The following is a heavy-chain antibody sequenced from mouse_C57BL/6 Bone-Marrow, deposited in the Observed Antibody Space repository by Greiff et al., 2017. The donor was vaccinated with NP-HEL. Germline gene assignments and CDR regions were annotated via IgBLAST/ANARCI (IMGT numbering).Heavy chain of an antibody. J-gene: IGHJ3*01. V-gene: IGHV5-15*01. CDR3: ARHHESYYYGSSYPFAY. Sequence: DVQLQESGGGLVQPGGSLKLSCAASGFTFSDYGMAWVRQAPRKGPEWVAFISNLAYSIYYADTVTGRFTISRENAKNTLYLEMSSLRSEDTAMYYCARHHESYYYGSSYPFAYWGQGTLVTVSA. D-gene: IGHD1-1*01. CDR2: ISNLAYSI. CDR1: GFTFSDYG.